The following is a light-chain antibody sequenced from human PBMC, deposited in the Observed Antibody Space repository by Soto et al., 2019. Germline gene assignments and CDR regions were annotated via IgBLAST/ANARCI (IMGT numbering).Light chain of an antibody. V-gene: IGKV1-5*03. Sequence: DIQMTQSPSTLSASVGDRVTITCRASQSIRNWLAWYQQKPGKAPKLLIYKASSLESGVPSRFTGSGSGTEFTLTISNLQPDDFATYYCQQYNSYSPYTFGQGTRLEIK. J-gene: IGKJ2*01. CDR1: QSIRNW. CDR2: KAS. CDR3: QQYNSYSPYT.